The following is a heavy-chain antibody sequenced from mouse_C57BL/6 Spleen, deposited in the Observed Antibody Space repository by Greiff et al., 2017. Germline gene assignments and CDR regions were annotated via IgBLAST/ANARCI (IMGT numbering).Heavy chain of an antibody. CDR1: GFTFSSYG. CDR3: ARHPEWYFDY. J-gene: IGHJ2*01. CDR2: ISSGGSYT. V-gene: IGHV5-6*01. D-gene: IGHD1-3*01. Sequence: EVMLVESGGDLVKPGGSLKLSCAASGFTFSSYGMSWVRQTPDKRLEWVATISSGGSYTYYPDSVKGRFTISRDNAKNTLYLQMSSLKSEEAAMYYCARHPEWYFDYWGQGTTLTVSS.